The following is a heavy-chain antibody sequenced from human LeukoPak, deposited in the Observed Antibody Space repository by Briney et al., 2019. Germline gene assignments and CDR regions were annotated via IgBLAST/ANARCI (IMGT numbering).Heavy chain of an antibody. Sequence: ASVKVSCKASRYTFVSYGISWVRQAPGQGLEWMGWINTYNGNANYAQKLKGRVTMTTDTSTSTAYMELRSLRSDDTAVYYCARRKIVYPDCWGQGTLVTVSS. D-gene: IGHD2/OR15-2a*01. CDR1: RYTFVSYG. CDR2: INTYNGNA. CDR3: ARRKIVYPDC. J-gene: IGHJ4*02. V-gene: IGHV1-18*01.